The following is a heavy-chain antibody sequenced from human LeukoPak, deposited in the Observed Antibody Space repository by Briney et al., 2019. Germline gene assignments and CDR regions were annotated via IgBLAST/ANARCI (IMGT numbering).Heavy chain of an antibody. CDR3: ARTRVVGATTPDY. J-gene: IGHJ4*02. CDR2: ISSSSSYI. D-gene: IGHD1-26*01. V-gene: IGHV3-21*01. Sequence: GGSLRLSCAASGFTFSSHGMNWVRQAPGKGLEWVSSISSSSSYIYYADSVKGRFTISRDNSKNTLYLQMNSLRAEDTAVYYCARTRVVGATTPDYWGQGTLVTVFS. CDR1: GFTFSSHG.